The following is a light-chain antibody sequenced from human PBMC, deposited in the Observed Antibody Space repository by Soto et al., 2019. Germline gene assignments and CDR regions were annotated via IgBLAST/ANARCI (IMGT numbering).Light chain of an antibody. V-gene: IGKV1-6*01. Sequence: AIQMTQSPSSLSASVGDIVTITCRARQGIRNDVGWYQQKPGKAPKLLIYAASSLQSGVPSRFSGSESGTDFTLTISSLQPEDFATYYCLQDYNYPRTFGQGTKVDI. J-gene: IGKJ1*01. CDR2: AAS. CDR1: QGIRND. CDR3: LQDYNYPRT.